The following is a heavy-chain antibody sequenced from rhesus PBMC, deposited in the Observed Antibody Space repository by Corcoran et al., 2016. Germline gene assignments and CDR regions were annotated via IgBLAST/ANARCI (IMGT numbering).Heavy chain of an antibody. CDR3: ARDRVGTVTTKGYVEF. CDR2: ISGSSGST. D-gene: IGHD4-23*01. J-gene: IGHJ1*01. CDR1: GGSVSSSNW. Sequence: QVQLQESGPGLVKPSETLSLTCAVSGGSVSSSNWWSWIRQPPGKGLEGIGYISGSSGSTYYNPSHKSRVTISTYTSKTQFSLKLSSVTAADTAVYYCARDRVGTVTTKGYVEFWGQGALVTVSS. V-gene: IGHV4-65*01.